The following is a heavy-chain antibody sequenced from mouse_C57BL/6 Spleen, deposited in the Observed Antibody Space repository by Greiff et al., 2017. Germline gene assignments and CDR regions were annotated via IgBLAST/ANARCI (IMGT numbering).Heavy chain of an antibody. CDR2: IYPGSGST. CDR1: GYTFTSYW. Sequence: QVQLQQPGAELVKPGASVKMSCKASGYTFTSYWITWVKQRPGQGLEWIGDIYPGSGSTNYNEKFKSKATLTVDTSSSTAYMQLSSLTSEDSAVYYCARRYGSSYLQYFDVWGTGTTVTVSS. J-gene: IGHJ1*03. D-gene: IGHD1-1*01. V-gene: IGHV1-55*01. CDR3: ARRYGSSYLQYFDV.